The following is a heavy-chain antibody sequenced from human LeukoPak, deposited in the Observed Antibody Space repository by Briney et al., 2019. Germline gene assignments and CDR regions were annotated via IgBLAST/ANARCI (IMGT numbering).Heavy chain of an antibody. CDR2: IYYSGST. J-gene: IGHJ3*02. V-gene: IGHV4-61*08. D-gene: IGHD6-13*01. CDR3: ARVWSSWAFDI. Sequence: ASQTLSLTCTVSGGSISSGDYYWSWIRQPPGKGLEWIGYIYYSGSTNYNPSLKSRVTISVDTSKNQFSLKLSSVTAADTAVYYCARVWSSWAFDIWGQGTMVTVSS. CDR1: GGSISSGDYY.